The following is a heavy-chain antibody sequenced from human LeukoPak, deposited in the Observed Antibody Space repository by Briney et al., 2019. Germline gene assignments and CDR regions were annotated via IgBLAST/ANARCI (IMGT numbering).Heavy chain of an antibody. J-gene: IGHJ3*02. CDR3: ARDLRSGSPDDAFDI. CDR2: ISAYNGNT. Sequence: ASVKVSCKASGYTFTSYGISWARQAPGQGLEWMGWISAYNGNTNYAQKLQGRVTMTTDTSTSTAYMELRSLRSDDTAVYYCARDLRSGSPDDAFDIWGQGTMVTVSS. D-gene: IGHD3-22*01. CDR1: GYTFTSYG. V-gene: IGHV1-18*01.